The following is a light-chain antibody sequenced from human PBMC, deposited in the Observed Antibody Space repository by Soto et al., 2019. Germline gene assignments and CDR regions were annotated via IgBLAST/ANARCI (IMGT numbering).Light chain of an antibody. CDR2: AAS. J-gene: IGKJ1*01. CDR1: QGISSY. Sequence: AIRMTQYPSSFSASTGDRVTITCRASQGISSYLAWYQQKPGKAPKLLIYAASTLQSGVPSRFSGSGSGTDFTLTISSLQPEDFATYYCQQSYSSPPKTFGQGTKVDIK. V-gene: IGKV1-8*01. CDR3: QQSYSSPPKT.